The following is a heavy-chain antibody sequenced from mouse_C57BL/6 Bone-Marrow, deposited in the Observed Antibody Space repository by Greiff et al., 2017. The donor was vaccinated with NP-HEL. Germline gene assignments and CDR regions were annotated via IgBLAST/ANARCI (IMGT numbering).Heavy chain of an antibody. J-gene: IGHJ3*01. CDR2: INPCNGYT. CDR1: GYTFTSYW. Sequence: QVQLQQPGAELVMPGASVKLSCKASGYTFTSYWMHWVKHRPGQGLEWIGYINPCNGYTKYNQKFKGKSTLTVDKSSSTAYMQLSSLTYEDSAVYYCAILGYWFAYWGQGTLVTVSA. V-gene: IGHV1-7*01. CDR3: AILGYWFAY. D-gene: IGHD3-1*01.